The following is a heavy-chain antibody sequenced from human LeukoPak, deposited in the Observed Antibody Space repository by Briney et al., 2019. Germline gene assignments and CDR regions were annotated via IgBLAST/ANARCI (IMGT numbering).Heavy chain of an antibody. CDR2: IHPGDSDT. D-gene: IGHD3-10*01. CDR1: GYRFTSHW. Sequence: PGGSLKISFKGSGYRFTSHWIGWVRPRPGKGLDWMGMIHPGDSDTRYGPSFQGQVTISADKSISTAYLQWSSLKASDTAMYYCARRRAGGSGSYSDYWGQGTLVTVSS. V-gene: IGHV5-51*01. CDR3: ARRRAGGSGSYSDY. J-gene: IGHJ4*02.